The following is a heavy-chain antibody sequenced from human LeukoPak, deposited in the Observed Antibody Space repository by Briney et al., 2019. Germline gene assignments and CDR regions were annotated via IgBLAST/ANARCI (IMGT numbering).Heavy chain of an antibody. J-gene: IGHJ4*02. D-gene: IGHD4-17*01. CDR1: GYTFISYY. V-gene: IGHV1-46*01. CDR2: INPSGGST. CDR3: ARVGRSSYGAFDY. Sequence: ASVKVSFKASGYTFISYYMHWVRQAPGQGLEWMGIINPSGGSTSYPQKFQGRVTMTRDTSTSTVYMELSSLRSEDTAVYYCARVGRSSYGAFDYWGQGTLVTVSS.